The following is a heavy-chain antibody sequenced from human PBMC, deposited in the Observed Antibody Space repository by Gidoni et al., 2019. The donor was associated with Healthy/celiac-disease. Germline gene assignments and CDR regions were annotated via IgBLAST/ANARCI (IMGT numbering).Heavy chain of an antibody. J-gene: IGHJ4*02. CDR1: GFTFSSYG. CDR3: ARQRIAARSIAVLDY. CDR2: IWYDGSNK. D-gene: IGHD6-6*01. Sequence: QVQLVASGGGVVQPGRSLRLSCAASGFTFSSYGMHWVRQAQGQGLEWVAVIWYDGSNKYYADSVKGRFTISRDNSKNTLYLQMNSLRAEDTAVYYCARQRIAARSIAVLDYWGQGTLVTVSS. V-gene: IGHV3-33*01.